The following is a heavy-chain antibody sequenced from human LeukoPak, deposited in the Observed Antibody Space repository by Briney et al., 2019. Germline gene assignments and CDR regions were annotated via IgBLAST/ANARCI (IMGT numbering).Heavy chain of an antibody. Sequence: ASVKVSCKASGYTFSDYYIHWVRQAPGQGLEWMGWINPNSGGTNYAQKFQGRVTMTRDTSISTAYMELSRLRSEDTAVYYCARDILKYSSSQISVWGQGTLVTVSS. D-gene: IGHD6-13*01. J-gene: IGHJ4*02. CDR3: ARDILKYSSSQISV. CDR2: INPNSGGT. CDR1: GYTFSDYY. V-gene: IGHV1-2*02.